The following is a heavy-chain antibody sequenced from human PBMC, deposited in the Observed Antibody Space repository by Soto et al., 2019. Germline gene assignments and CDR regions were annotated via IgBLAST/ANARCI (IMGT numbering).Heavy chain of an antibody. Sequence: QVQLQESGPGLVKSSETLSLSCTVSGGSISSYYWSWIRQPPGKRLEWIGNIYYSGTTSYNPSLKSRVTXXVXTXXNQLSLKLSPVTAADTAVYYCARSIAVPGRGWFDPWGQGTLVTVSS. CDR3: ARSIAVPGRGWFDP. J-gene: IGHJ5*02. CDR2: IYYSGTT. V-gene: IGHV4-59*01. CDR1: GGSISSYY. D-gene: IGHD6-13*01.